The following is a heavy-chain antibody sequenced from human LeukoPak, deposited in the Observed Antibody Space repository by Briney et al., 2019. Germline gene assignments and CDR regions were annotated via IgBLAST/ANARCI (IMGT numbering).Heavy chain of an antibody. J-gene: IGHJ4*02. CDR1: GGSISSSSYY. Sequence: SETLSLTCTVSGGSISSSSYYWGWIRQPPGKGLEWIGSIYYSGNTYNNPSLKSRVTVSVDTSKNQFSLKLSSVIEADTAVYYYARAYAGYASRFDYWGQGILVTVSS. CDR3: ARAYAGYASRFDY. V-gene: IGHV4-39*07. CDR2: IYYSGNT. D-gene: IGHD1-1*01.